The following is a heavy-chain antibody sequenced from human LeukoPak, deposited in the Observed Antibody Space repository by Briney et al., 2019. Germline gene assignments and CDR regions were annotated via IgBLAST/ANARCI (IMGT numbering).Heavy chain of an antibody. CDR3: TRGTAVYGGNSPYYFDY. V-gene: IGHV4-59*01. CDR1: GGSISSYY. CDR2: IYYSGST. J-gene: IGHJ4*02. D-gene: IGHD4-23*01. Sequence: SETLSLTCTVSGGSISSYYWRWIRQPPGKGLEWIGYIYYSGSTNYNPSLKSRVSISVDTSKNQFSLKLTSVTTADTAVYYCTRGTAVYGGNSPYYFDYWGQGTLVTVSS.